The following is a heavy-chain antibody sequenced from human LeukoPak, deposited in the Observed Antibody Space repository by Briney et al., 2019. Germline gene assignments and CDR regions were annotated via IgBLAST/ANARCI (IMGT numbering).Heavy chain of an antibody. CDR2: IIPIFGTA. V-gene: IGHV1-69*05. CDR1: GGTFSSYA. CDR3: ARDLEQQLVMDV. D-gene: IGHD6-13*01. Sequence: GASVKVSCKASGGTFSSYAISWVRQAPGQGLEWMGGIIPIFGTANYAQKFQGRVTITTDESTSTAYMELSSLRSEDTAVYYCARDLEQQLVMDVWGQGTTVTVSS. J-gene: IGHJ6*02.